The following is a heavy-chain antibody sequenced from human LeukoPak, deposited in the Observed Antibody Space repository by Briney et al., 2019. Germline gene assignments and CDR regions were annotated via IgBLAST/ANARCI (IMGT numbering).Heavy chain of an antibody. CDR1: GYTFTSYG. Sequence: GASVKVSCKASGYTFTSYGISWVRQAPGQGLEWMGWISAYNGNTNYAQKLQGRVTMTTDTSTSTAYMELRRLRSDDTAVYYCARVDYYDSSGYFDYWGQGTLVTVSS. CDR2: ISAYNGNT. J-gene: IGHJ4*02. D-gene: IGHD3-22*01. CDR3: ARVDYYDSSGYFDY. V-gene: IGHV1-18*01.